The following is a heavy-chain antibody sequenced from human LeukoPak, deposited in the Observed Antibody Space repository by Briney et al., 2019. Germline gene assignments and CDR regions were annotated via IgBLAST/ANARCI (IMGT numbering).Heavy chain of an antibody. CDR3: ARHTGRPQAGWFDP. CDR2: ILVGGSEV. CDR1: GFIFTSYW. J-gene: IGHJ5*02. Sequence: GESLKISCKGSGFIFTSYWIGWVRQMPGKGLEYMGIILVGGSEVRYSPAFQGLVTISADKSINTAYLQWTSLKASDTAMYYCARHTGRPQAGWFDPWGQGTLVTVSS. V-gene: IGHV5-51*01. D-gene: IGHD3-10*01.